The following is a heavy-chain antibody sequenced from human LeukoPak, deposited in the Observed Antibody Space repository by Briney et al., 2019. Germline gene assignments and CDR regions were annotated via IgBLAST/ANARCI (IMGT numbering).Heavy chain of an antibody. J-gene: IGHJ4*02. CDR3: ARDSSGWYLYYFDY. D-gene: IGHD6-19*01. V-gene: IGHV1-3*01. CDR2: INAGNGNT. CDR1: GYTFTSYA. Sequence: ASVKVSCKASGYTFTSYAMHWVRQAPGQRLEWMGWINAGNGNTKYSQKFQGKVTITRDTSASTAYMELSSLRSEDTAVYYCARDSSGWYLYYFDYWGKETLVTVSS.